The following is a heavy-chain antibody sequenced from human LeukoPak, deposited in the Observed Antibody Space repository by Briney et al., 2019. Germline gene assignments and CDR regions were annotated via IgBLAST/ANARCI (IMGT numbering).Heavy chain of an antibody. CDR2: LNWNGHRT. CDR1: GFSLGDYG. D-gene: IGHD2-8*01. V-gene: IGHV3-20*04. J-gene: IGHJ6*03. CDR3: ARGGYCSNGVCSDYYMDV. Sequence: GGSLRLSCAASGFSLGDYGMSWVRQVPGKGLEWVSGLNWNGHRTGYADSVKGRFTISRDNAKNSLYLQMNSLRDEDTALYYCARGGYCSNGVCSDYYMDVWGKGTPVTVSS.